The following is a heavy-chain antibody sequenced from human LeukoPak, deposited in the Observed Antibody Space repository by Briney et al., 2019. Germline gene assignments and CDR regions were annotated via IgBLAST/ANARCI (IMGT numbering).Heavy chain of an antibody. J-gene: IGHJ4*02. CDR2: IYYSGSP. Sequence: PSETLSLTCTVSGGSISSYYWSWLRQPPGKGLEWIGYIYYSGSPNYNPSLRSRVTISLDTSEDQFSLKLSSVTAADTAVYYCARESETGTIDYWGQGTLVTVSS. D-gene: IGHD1-7*01. CDR3: ARESETGTIDY. V-gene: IGHV4-59*08. CDR1: GGSISSYY.